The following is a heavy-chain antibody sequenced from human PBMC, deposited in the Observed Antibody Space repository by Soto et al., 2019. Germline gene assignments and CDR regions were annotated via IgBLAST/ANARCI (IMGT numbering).Heavy chain of an antibody. CDR2: ISPYKGNT. CDR1: GYIFTDYG. Sequence: ASVKVSCKASGYIFTDYGISWLRQAPGQGLEWMGWISPYKGNTKYAQKFQDRIIMITDTSTSTAYMELRSLTSDDTALYYCARDRRTGYVSLGMDVWGQGTTVTVSS. CDR3: ARDRRTGYVSLGMDV. J-gene: IGHJ6*02. V-gene: IGHV1-18*01. D-gene: IGHD3-9*01.